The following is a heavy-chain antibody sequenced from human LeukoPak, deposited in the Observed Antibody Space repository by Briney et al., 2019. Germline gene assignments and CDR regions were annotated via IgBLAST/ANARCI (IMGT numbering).Heavy chain of an antibody. CDR2: ISYDGSNK. Sequence: GGSLRLSCAASGFTFSSYAMHWVRQAPGKGLEWVAVISYDGSNKYYADSVKGRFTISRDNSKNTLYLQMKSLRAEDTAVYYCAKAVGATPDNYFDYWGQGTLVTVSS. CDR3: AKAVGATPDNYFDY. V-gene: IGHV3-30-3*01. CDR1: GFTFSSYA. D-gene: IGHD1-26*01. J-gene: IGHJ4*02.